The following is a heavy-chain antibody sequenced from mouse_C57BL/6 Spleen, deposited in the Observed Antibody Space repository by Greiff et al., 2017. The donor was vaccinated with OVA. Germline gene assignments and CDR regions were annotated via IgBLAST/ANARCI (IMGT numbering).Heavy chain of an antibody. Sequence: VKLQQPGAELVKPGASVKMSCKASGYTFTSYWITWVKQRPGQGLEWIGDIYPGSGSTNYNEKFKSKATLTVDTSSSTAYMQLSSLTSEDSAVYYCARSPFDSSGYRFAYWGQGTLVTVSA. V-gene: IGHV1-55*01. CDR2: IYPGSGST. CDR3: ARSPFDSSGYRFAY. J-gene: IGHJ3*01. D-gene: IGHD3-2*02. CDR1: GYTFTSYW.